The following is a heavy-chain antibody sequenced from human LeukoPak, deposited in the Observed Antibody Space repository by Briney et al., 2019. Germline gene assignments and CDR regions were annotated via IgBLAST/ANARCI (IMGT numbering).Heavy chain of an antibody. CDR2: IWYDGRNT. Sequence: PGGSLRLSCVASGFTFSSYGMHWVRQAPGKGLEWVAVIWYDGRNTYYEDSVKGRFTISRDNSKNTLYLQMNSLRAEDTAVYYCARPYGDYARGGLDIWGQGTMVTVS. CDR3: ARPYGDYARGGLDI. J-gene: IGHJ3*02. V-gene: IGHV3-33*01. CDR1: GFTFSSYG. D-gene: IGHD4-17*01.